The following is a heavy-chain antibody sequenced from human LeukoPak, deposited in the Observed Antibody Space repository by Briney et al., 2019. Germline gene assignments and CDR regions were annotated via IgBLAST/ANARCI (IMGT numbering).Heavy chain of an antibody. J-gene: IGHJ4*02. D-gene: IGHD3/OR15-3a*01. CDR1: GLSLNSSNSH. CDR2: IYYSWNN. Sequence: PSETLSLTCTVSGLSLNSSNSHWPWIRQPPAKGLEWIGSIYYSWNNYYHASLKSQVPISIDTSKNQFSLRLTSVTAANTAVYYCARQTGSGLFILPGGQGTLVTVSS. CDR3: ARQTGSGLFILP. V-gene: IGHV4-39*01.